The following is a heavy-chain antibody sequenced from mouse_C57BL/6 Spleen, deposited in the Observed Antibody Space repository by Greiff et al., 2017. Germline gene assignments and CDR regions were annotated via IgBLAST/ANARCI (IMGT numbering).Heavy chain of an antibody. CDR1: GCTFTSYW. V-gene: IGHV1-61*01. CDR2: IYPSDSET. Sequence: VQLQQPGAELVRPGSSVKLSCKASGCTFTSYWMDWVKQRPGQGLEWIGNIYPSDSETHYNQKFKDKATLTVDKSSSTAYMQLSSLTSEDSAVYYCARSAPYFDYWGQGTTLTVSS. CDR3: ARSAPYFDY. J-gene: IGHJ2*01.